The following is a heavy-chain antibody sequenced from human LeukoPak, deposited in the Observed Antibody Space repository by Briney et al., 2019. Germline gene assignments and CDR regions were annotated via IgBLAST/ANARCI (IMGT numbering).Heavy chain of an antibody. Sequence: GGSLRLSCAASGFTFSSYAMSWVRQAPGKGLEWVSAISGSGGSTYYADSVKGRFTISRDNSKNTLYLQMNSLRAEDTAVYYCAKKRGMDYDFWSGPTRNNYFDYWGQGTLVTVSS. CDR2: ISGSGGST. J-gene: IGHJ4*02. CDR3: AKKRGMDYDFWSGPTRNNYFDY. D-gene: IGHD3-3*01. V-gene: IGHV3-23*01. CDR1: GFTFSSYA.